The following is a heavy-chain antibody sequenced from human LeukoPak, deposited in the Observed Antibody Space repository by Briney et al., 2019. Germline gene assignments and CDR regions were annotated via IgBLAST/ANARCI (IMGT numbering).Heavy chain of an antibody. J-gene: IGHJ5*02. CDR3: AKDGRVTPSSWFDP. V-gene: IGHV3-7*05. Sequence: GGSLRLSCAASGVMFPSYWMTWVRQAPGKGLEWVANIKQDGSEKYYVDSVKGRFTISRDNAKNSVYLQMNSLRAEDTAVYYCAKDGRVTPSSWFDPWGQGTLVTVSS. CDR2: IKQDGSEK. D-gene: IGHD1-26*01. CDR1: GVMFPSYW.